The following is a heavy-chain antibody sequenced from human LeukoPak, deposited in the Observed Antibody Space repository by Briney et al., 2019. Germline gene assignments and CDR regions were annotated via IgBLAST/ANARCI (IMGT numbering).Heavy chain of an antibody. D-gene: IGHD1-7*01. CDR1: GFIVSSNY. CDR2: IYSGGRT. Sequence: GGSLRLSCAASGFIVSSNYMSWVRQAPGKGLEWVSVIYSGGRTYYADSVKGRFTISRDNSKNTMYLQMNSLRAEDTAVYYCARERLELRKGWFDPWGQGTLVTVSS. J-gene: IGHJ5*02. V-gene: IGHV3-66*01. CDR3: ARERLELRKGWFDP.